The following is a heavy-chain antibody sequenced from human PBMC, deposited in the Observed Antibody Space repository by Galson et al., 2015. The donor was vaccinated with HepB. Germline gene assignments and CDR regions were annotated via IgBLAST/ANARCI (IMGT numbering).Heavy chain of an antibody. V-gene: IGHV1-69*13. CDR2: IIPIFGTA. Sequence: SVKVSCKASGGTFSSYAISWVRQAPGQGLEWMGGIIPIFGTANYAQKFQGRVTITADESTSTAYMELSSLRSEDTAVYYCARLKNYYDSSGFGYHFDYWGQGTLVTVSS. D-gene: IGHD3-22*01. CDR1: GGTFSSYA. CDR3: ARLKNYYDSSGFGYHFDY. J-gene: IGHJ4*02.